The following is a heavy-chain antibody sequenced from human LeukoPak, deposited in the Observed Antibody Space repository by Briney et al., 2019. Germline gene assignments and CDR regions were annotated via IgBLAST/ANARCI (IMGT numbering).Heavy chain of an antibody. J-gene: IGHJ6*02. Sequence: PGGSLRLSCAASGFTFDDYAMHWVRQAPGKGPEWVSGISWNSGSIGYADSVKGRFTISRDNAKNSLYLQMNSLRAEDTALYYCAKDMTGVAAAGFTYYYYGMDVWGQGTTVTVSS. CDR1: GFTFDDYA. CDR3: AKDMTGVAAAGFTYYYYGMDV. V-gene: IGHV3-9*01. D-gene: IGHD6-13*01. CDR2: ISWNSGSI.